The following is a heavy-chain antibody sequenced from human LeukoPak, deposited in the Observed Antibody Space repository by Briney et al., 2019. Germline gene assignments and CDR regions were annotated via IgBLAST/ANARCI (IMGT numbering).Heavy chain of an antibody. J-gene: IGHJ4*02. CDR3: ARLRDGRWLLEY. Sequence: SETLSLTCTASGGSISSSGYYWGWIRQPPGKGLEWIASINYSGTTYYNPSPKSRVTISEDRSKNQFSLKLSSVTAADTAVYYCARLRDGRWLLEYWGQGTLVTVSS. V-gene: IGHV4-39*01. CDR1: GGSISSSGYY. CDR2: INYSGTT. D-gene: IGHD5-24*01.